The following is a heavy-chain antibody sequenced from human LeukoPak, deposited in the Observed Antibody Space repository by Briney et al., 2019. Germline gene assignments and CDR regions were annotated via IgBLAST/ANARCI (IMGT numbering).Heavy chain of an antibody. CDR2: INPSGGST. J-gene: IGHJ5*02. CDR1: GYTFTSYY. Sequence: ASVKVSCXASGYTFTSYYMHWVRQAPGQGLEWMGIINPSGGSTSYAQKFQGRVTMTRDTSTSTVYMELSSLRSEDTAVYYCARQGEDYYDSSALENWFDPWGQGTLVTVSS. D-gene: IGHD3-22*01. V-gene: IGHV1-46*01. CDR3: ARQGEDYYDSSALENWFDP.